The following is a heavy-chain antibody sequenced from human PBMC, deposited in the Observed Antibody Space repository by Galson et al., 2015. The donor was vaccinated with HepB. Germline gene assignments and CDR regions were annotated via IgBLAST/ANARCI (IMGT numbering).Heavy chain of an antibody. CDR1: GYSFTSYW. V-gene: IGHV5-51*03. J-gene: IGHJ4*02. CDR3: ARLPGYYDSSGYSPDYYFDY. CDR2: IYPGDSDT. D-gene: IGHD3-22*01. Sequence: QSGAEVKKPGESLKISCKGSGYSFTSYWIGWVRQMPGKGLEWMGIIYPGDSDTRYSPSFQGRVTISADKSISTAYLQWSSLKASDTAMYYCARLPGYYDSSGYSPDYYFDYWGQGTLVTVSS.